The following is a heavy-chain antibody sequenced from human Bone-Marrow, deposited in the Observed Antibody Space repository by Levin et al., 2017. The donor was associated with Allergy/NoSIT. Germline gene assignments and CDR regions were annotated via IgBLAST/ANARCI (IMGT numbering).Heavy chain of an antibody. J-gene: IGHJ5*02. CDR1: GYTFTSYG. CDR2: ISAYNGNT. V-gene: IGHV1-18*01. D-gene: IGHD3-10*01. CDR3: ASVGNGFDP. Sequence: GESLKISCKASGYTFTSYGISWVRQAPGQGLEWMGWISAYNGNTNYAQKLQGRVTMTTDTSTSTAYMELRSLRSDDTAGYYCASVGNGFDPWGQGTLVTVSS.